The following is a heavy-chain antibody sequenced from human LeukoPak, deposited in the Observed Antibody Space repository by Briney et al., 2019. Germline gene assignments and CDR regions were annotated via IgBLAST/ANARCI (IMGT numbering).Heavy chain of an antibody. V-gene: IGHV4-39*01. CDR1: GGSISSSSYY. J-gene: IGHJ4*02. D-gene: IGHD4-23*01. Sequence: SETLSLTCTASGGSISSSSYYWGWIRQPPGKGLEWIGTIYYSGSTYYNPSLKSRVSISVDTSKNQFSLRLTSVTATDTAVCYCARQGDGGRAFDYWGQGILVTVSS. CDR3: ARQGDGGRAFDY. CDR2: IYYSGST.